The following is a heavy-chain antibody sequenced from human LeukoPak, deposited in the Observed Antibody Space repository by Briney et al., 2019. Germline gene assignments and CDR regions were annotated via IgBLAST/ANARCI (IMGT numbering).Heavy chain of an antibody. CDR3: ARDPLEYFDSSNHGH. CDR1: GYTFTSYG. V-gene: IGHV1-18*01. J-gene: IGHJ4*02. Sequence: GASVKVSCKASGYTFTSYGINWVRQTPGQGLEWLGWIRAYNDDTNYAPKFQGRVITTTDTSTNTAYMELRSLRSDDTAVYYCARDPLEYFDSSNHGHWGQGTLLTVSS. D-gene: IGHD3-22*01. CDR2: IRAYNDDT.